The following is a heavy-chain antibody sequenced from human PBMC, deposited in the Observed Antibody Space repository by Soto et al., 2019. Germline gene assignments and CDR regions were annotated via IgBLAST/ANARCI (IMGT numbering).Heavy chain of an antibody. CDR3: AKFFVETGGSSGWPWSFHY. CDR1: GFTFSSYA. CDR2: ISGSGGTT. J-gene: IGHJ4*02. D-gene: IGHD6-25*01. V-gene: IGHV3-23*01. Sequence: EVQLLESGGGLVQPGRSLRLSCAASGFTFSSYAMSWVRQAPGKGLEWVSAISGSGGTTYYADSVKGRFTISRDNSKNPLFLKMNSLRAEDTAVYYCAKFFVETGGSSGWPWSFHYWGQGTLVPVSS.